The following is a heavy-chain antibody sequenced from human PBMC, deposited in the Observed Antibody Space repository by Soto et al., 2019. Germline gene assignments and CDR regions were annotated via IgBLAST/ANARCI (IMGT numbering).Heavy chain of an antibody. CDR1: GFTFSTHG. V-gene: IGHV3-30*18. CDR2: IAYDGSSR. Sequence: QVQLVESGGGVVQPGMSLTLSCAASGFTFSTHGMHWVRQFPGKGLEWVANIAYDGSSRNYGDPVKGRFTVSRHNPKKTLYLQMNSLRHEDTGVYFCAKDRGDSWTFDYWGQGALVTVSS. D-gene: IGHD6-13*01. CDR3: AKDRGDSWTFDY. J-gene: IGHJ4*02.